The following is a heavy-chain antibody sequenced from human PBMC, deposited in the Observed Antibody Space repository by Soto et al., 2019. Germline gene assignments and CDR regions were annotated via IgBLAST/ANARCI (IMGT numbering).Heavy chain of an antibody. Sequence: SETLSLTCTVSGGSISSYYWSWIRQPAGKGLEWIGRIYTSGSTNYNPSLKSRVTMSVDTSKNQFSLKLSSVTAADTAVYYYAGDLVSRDFWSGYYTDWFDPWGQGTLVTVSS. CDR1: GGSISSYY. V-gene: IGHV4-4*07. CDR3: AGDLVSRDFWSGYYTDWFDP. CDR2: IYTSGST. J-gene: IGHJ5*02. D-gene: IGHD3-3*01.